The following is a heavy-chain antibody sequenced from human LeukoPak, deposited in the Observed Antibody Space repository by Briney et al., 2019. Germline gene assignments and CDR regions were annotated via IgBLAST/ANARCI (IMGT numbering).Heavy chain of an antibody. D-gene: IGHD6-13*01. J-gene: IGHJ6*02. Sequence: SETLSLTCTVSGGSMTSTVDHWGWIRQPPGKGLEWIGGVYYTGTTYHNPSLKSRITISVVTSKNQFSLKLTSVTAADTAVYYCARDSGRIAAVGTTHYYGMDVWGPGTTVTVSS. CDR3: ARDSGRIAAVGTTHYYGMDV. CDR2: VYYTGTT. CDR1: GGSMTSTVDH. V-gene: IGHV4-39*07.